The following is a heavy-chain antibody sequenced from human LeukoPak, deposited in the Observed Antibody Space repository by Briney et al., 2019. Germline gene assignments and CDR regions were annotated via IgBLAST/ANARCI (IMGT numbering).Heavy chain of an antibody. CDR2: IYTSGST. V-gene: IGHV4-61*02. CDR3: ARDGTQPLDY. J-gene: IGHJ4*02. D-gene: IGHD1-26*01. Sequence: SETLSLTCTVSGGSISSGSYYWSWIRQPAGKGLEWIGRIYTSGSTNYNPSLKSRVTISVDTSKNQFSLKLTSVTAADTAVYYCARDGTQPLDYWGQGTLVTVSS. CDR1: GGSISSGSYY.